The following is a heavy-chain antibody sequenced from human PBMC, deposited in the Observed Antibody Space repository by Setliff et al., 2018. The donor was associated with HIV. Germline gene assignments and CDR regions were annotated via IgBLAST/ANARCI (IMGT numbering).Heavy chain of an antibody. CDR1: GYTFTSYG. D-gene: IGHD3-3*01. CDR2: INPSDNRT. CDR3: ARDSDNFWSGYYAAFDY. V-gene: IGHV1-18*01. Sequence: ASVKVSCKASGYTFTSYGISWVRQAPGQGLEWMGIINPSDNRTYYAQKLQGRVTMTTDTSSSTAYLDLRSLRSDDTAVYYCARDSDNFWSGYYAAFDYWGQGTLVTVSS. J-gene: IGHJ4*02.